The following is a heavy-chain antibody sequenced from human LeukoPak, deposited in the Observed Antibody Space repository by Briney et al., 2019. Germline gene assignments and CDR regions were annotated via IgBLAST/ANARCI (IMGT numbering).Heavy chain of an antibody. Sequence: ASVKVSCKASGYTFTSYGISWVRQAPGQGLEWMGWISAYNGNTNYAQKLQGRVTMTTDTSTSTAYIELRSLRSDDTAVYYCARDRGDGYNPYFDYWGQGTLVTVSS. V-gene: IGHV1-18*01. CDR3: ARDRGDGYNPYFDY. CDR2: ISAYNGNT. CDR1: GYTFTSYG. J-gene: IGHJ4*02. D-gene: IGHD5-24*01.